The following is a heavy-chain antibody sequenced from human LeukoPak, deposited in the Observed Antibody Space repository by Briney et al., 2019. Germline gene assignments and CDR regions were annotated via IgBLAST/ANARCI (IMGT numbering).Heavy chain of an antibody. V-gene: IGHV3-66*01. J-gene: IGHJ4*02. Sequence: GGSLRLSCAASGFTFSSYAMSWVRQAPGKGLEWVSVIYSGGSTYYADSVKGRFTISRDNSKNTLYLQMNSLRAEDTAVYYCARVSGIAVAGTYDYWGQGTLVTVSS. CDR1: GFTFSSYA. CDR2: IYSGGST. D-gene: IGHD6-19*01. CDR3: ARVSGIAVAGTYDY.